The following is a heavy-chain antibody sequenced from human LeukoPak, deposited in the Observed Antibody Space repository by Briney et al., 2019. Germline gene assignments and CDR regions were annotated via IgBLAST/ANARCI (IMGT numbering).Heavy chain of an antibody. V-gene: IGHV3-21*01. Sequence: PGGSLSLSCEASGFTFSSYSMNWVRQPPGKGLEWVSSISSSSSYIYYADSVKGRFTISRDNAKNSLYLQMNSLRAEDTAVYYCNIWFGYGGFDYWGQGTLVTVSS. J-gene: IGHJ4*02. CDR2: ISSSSSYI. D-gene: IGHD3-10*01. CDR1: GFTFSSYS. CDR3: NIWFGYGGFDY.